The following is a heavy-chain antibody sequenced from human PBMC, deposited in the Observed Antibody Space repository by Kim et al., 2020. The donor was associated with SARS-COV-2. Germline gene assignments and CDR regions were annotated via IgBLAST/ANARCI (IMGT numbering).Heavy chain of an antibody. J-gene: IGHJ6*02. Sequence: SETLSLTCAVYGGSFSGYYWSWIRQPPGKGLEWIGEINHSGSTNYNPSLKSRVTISVDTSKNQFSLKLSSVTAADTAVYYCARDSSMVRGVHGMDVWGQGTTVTVSS. CDR2: INHSGST. D-gene: IGHD3-10*01. V-gene: IGHV4-34*01. CDR1: GGSFSGYY. CDR3: ARDSSMVRGVHGMDV.